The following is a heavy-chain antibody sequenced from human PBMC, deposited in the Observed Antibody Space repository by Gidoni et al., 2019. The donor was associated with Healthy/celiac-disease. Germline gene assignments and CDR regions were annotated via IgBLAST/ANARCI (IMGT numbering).Heavy chain of an antibody. V-gene: IGHV1-46*01. CDR3: ARENWGIYYYDSSGYFHYFGY. CDR2: INPSGGST. CDR1: GYTFTSYY. D-gene: IGHD3-22*01. J-gene: IGHJ4*02. Sequence: QVQLVQSGAEVKKPGASVKVSCKASGYTFTSYYMHWVRQAPGQGLEWMGIINPSGGSTSYAQKFQGRVTMTRDTSTSTVYMELSSLRSEDTAVYYCARENWGIYYYDSSGYFHYFGYWGQGTLVTVSS.